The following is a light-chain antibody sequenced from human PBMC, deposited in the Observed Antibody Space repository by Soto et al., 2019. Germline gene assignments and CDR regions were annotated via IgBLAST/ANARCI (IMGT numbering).Light chain of an antibody. J-gene: IGLJ1*01. CDR1: SSNIGSNT. Sequence: QSALTQPPSASGTPGQRVTISCSGSSSNIGSNTVKWYQQLPGTAPKLLIYSNNLRPSGVPDRFSDSKSGTSASLAISGLQSEDEADYYCAAWDDSLNGYVFGTGTKVTVL. CDR2: SNN. V-gene: IGLV1-44*01. CDR3: AAWDDSLNGYV.